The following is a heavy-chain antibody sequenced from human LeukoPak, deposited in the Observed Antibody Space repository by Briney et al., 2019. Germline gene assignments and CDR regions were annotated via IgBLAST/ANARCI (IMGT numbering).Heavy chain of an antibody. CDR2: IIPIFGTA. Sequence: SVKVSCKASGGTFSSYTISWVRQAPGQGLEWMGGIIPIFGTANYAQKFQGRVTITADESTSTAYMELSSLRSEDTAVYYCARGLGYCSGGSCYGLWGQGTLVTVSS. CDR3: ARGLGYCSGGSCYGL. V-gene: IGHV1-69*13. CDR1: GGTFSSYT. J-gene: IGHJ4*02. D-gene: IGHD2-15*01.